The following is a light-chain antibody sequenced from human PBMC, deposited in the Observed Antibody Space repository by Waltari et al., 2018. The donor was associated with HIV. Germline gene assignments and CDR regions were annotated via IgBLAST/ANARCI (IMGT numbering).Light chain of an antibody. J-gene: IGKJ2*01. CDR2: DAS. CDR1: QNVRGA. Sequence: DIVLTQSPATLSVSPRERATLSCTTSQNVRGALAWYQQKPGQAPRLLIFDASTRATGAPPRFSGRGSGTEFTLTISSLQSEDSAVYYCQQYNNWPPYTFGQGTKLEIK. CDR3: QQYNNWPPYT. V-gene: IGKV3-15*01.